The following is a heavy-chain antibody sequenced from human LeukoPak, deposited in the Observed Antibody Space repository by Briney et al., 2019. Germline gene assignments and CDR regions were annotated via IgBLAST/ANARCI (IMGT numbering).Heavy chain of an antibody. CDR2: ISAYNGNT. Sequence: ASVKVSCKASGYTFTSYGISWVRQAPGQGLEWMGWISAYNGNTNYAQKLQGRVTMTTDTSTSTVYMELSSLRSEDTAVYYCARDYGSGSATYYFDYWGQGTLVTVSS. J-gene: IGHJ4*02. CDR1: GYTFTSYG. D-gene: IGHD3-10*01. CDR3: ARDYGSGSATYYFDY. V-gene: IGHV1-18*01.